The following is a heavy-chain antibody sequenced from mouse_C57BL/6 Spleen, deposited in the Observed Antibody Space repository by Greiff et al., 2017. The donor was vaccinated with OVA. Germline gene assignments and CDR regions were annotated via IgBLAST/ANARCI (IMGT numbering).Heavy chain of an antibody. D-gene: IGHD2-1*01. V-gene: IGHV3-6*01. J-gene: IGHJ4*01. CDR1: GYSITSGYY. CDR2: ISYDGSN. CDR3: ERFGNYYAMDY. Sequence: DVQLQESGPGLVKPSQSLSLTCSVTGYSITSGYYWNWIRQFPGNKLEWMGYISYDGSNNYNPSLKNRISITRDTSKNQFFLKLNSVTTEDTATYYCERFGNYYAMDYWGQGTSVTVSS.